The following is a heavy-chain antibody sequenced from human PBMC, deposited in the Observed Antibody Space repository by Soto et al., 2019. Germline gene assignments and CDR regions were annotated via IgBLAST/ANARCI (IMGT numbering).Heavy chain of an antibody. CDR2: ISRGGSVI. Sequence: GGSLRLSGAASGFSFSDSYMSWIRQGQGKGLEWVSYISRGGSVIYYADSVKGRFTISRDDAKHSLYLQMNSLRAEDTAIYYCASDSHAVDLGYWGQGTLVTVSS. CDR3: ASDSHAVDLGY. CDR1: GFSFSDSY. V-gene: IGHV3-11*01. J-gene: IGHJ4*02. D-gene: IGHD3-10*01.